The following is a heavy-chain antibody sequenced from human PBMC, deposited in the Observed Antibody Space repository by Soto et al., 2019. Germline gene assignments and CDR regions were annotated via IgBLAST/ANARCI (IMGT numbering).Heavy chain of an antibody. V-gene: IGHV4-30-2*01. Sequence: QLQLQESGSGLVKPSQTLSLTCAVSGGSISSGGYSWSWIRQPPGKDLEWIGYIYHSGSTYYNPSLKSRVTRSVERSKTQFSLKLSSVTAADTAVYYCARDRGQGYFDLWGRGTLVTVSS. CDR3: ARDRGQGYFDL. J-gene: IGHJ2*01. D-gene: IGHD1-26*01. CDR2: IYHSGST. CDR1: GGSISSGGYS.